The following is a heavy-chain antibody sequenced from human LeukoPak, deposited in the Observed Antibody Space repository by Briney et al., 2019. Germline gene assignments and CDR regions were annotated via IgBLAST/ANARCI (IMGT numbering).Heavy chain of an antibody. CDR3: ARVGFGSGSYYDAFDI. CDR2: INPNSGGT. Sequence: GASVKVSCKASGYTFTGYYMHWVRQAPGQGLEWMGWINPNSGGTNFAQKSQGRVTMTRDTSISTAYMELSSLTSDDTAVYYCARVGFGSGSYYDAFDIWGQGTMDAVSS. J-gene: IGHJ3*02. V-gene: IGHV1-2*02. CDR1: GYTFTGYY. D-gene: IGHD3-10*01.